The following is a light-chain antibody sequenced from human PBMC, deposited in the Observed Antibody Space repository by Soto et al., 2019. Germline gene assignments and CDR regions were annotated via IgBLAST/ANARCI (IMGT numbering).Light chain of an antibody. CDR1: QSVNSNY. CDR3: QQYDSTPPT. Sequence: EIVLTQSPGTLSLSPGDRATLSCRASQSVNSNYLAWYQRKPGQAPRLLIYGASNRATDIPYRFSASGSGTDFTLTITRLEAEDFAVYSWQQYDSTPPTFGQGTKVEVK. J-gene: IGKJ1*01. CDR2: GAS. V-gene: IGKV3-20*01.